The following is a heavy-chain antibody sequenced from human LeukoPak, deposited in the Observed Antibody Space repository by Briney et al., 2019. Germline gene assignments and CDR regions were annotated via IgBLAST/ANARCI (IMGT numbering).Heavy chain of an antibody. CDR2: MSYDGSNK. CDR3: ARDGSGSAFDY. D-gene: IGHD5-12*01. V-gene: IGHV3-30-3*01. Sequence: GGSLRLSCAASGFTFSSYAMSWGRQAPGKGLEWVAVMSYDGSNKYYADSVKGRFTISRDNSKNTLYLQMNSLRAEDTAVYYCARDGSGSAFDYWGQGTLVTVSS. J-gene: IGHJ4*02. CDR1: GFTFSSYA.